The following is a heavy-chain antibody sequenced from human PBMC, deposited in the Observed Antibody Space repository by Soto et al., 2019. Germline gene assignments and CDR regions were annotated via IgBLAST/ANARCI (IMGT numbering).Heavy chain of an antibody. CDR3: ARPLEWFGDDAFDL. CDR1: GFTFNKYA. V-gene: IGHV3-30-3*01. J-gene: IGHJ3*01. Sequence: QVQLVESGGGVVQPGRSLRLSCAAAGFTFNKYAMDWVRQVPGKGLEWVALIAYDSSDKKYADSVKGRFTISRDNAKDTRFLHMNNLRPEDTALYYCARPLEWFGDDAFDLWGRGTMVIVSS. D-gene: IGHD3-10*01. CDR2: IAYDSSDK.